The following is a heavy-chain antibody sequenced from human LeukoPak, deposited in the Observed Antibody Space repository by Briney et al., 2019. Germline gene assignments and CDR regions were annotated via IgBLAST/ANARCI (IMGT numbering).Heavy chain of an antibody. D-gene: IGHD3-10*01. CDR1: GFTFSSYS. CDR3: QSSGLLDY. J-gene: IGHJ4*02. V-gene: IGHV3-49*04. CDR2: IRSKAYGGTT. Sequence: PGGSLRLSCAASGFTFSSYSMNWVRQAPGKGLEGVGFIRSKAYGGTTEYAASVKGRFTIPRDDSKSIAYLQINSLKTEHTAVYYCQSSGLLDYWGQATLATVSS.